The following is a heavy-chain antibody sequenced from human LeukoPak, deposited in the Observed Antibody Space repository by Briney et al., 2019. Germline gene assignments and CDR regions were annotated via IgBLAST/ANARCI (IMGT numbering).Heavy chain of an antibody. CDR2: INPNSGGT. D-gene: IGHD3-10*01. Sequence: ASVKVSCKAFGYTFTGYYMHWVRQAPGQGLEWMGWINPNSGGTNYAQKFQGRVTMTRDTSISTAYMELSRLRSDDTAVYYCARGWFAAHQKGYFQHWGQGTLVTVSS. CDR3: ARGWFAAHQKGYFQH. CDR1: GYTFTGYY. J-gene: IGHJ1*01. V-gene: IGHV1-2*02.